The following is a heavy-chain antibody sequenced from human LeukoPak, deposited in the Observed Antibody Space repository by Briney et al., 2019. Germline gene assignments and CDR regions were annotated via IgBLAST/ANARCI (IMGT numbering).Heavy chain of an antibody. V-gene: IGHV3-30*02. Sequence: GGSLRLSCAASGFTFSSYGMHWVRQAPGKGLEWVAFIRYDGSNKYYADSVNGRITISRDTTKNTLYMQMNRLRAEDTAVYYCAKALGGAVVVPAGMPILYYYYYGMDVWGQGTTVTVSS. CDR1: GFTFSSYG. CDR2: IRYDGSNK. J-gene: IGHJ6*02. CDR3: AKALGGAVVVPAGMPILYYYYYGMDV. D-gene: IGHD2-2*01.